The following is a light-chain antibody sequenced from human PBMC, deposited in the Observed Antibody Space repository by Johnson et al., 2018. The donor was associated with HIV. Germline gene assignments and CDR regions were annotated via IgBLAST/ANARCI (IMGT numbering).Light chain of an antibody. Sequence: QSVLTQPPSVSAAPGQKVTISCAGSSSNIGNNYVSWYQQLPGTAPKLLIYENNKRPSGIPDRFSGSKSGTSATLGIPGLQPGDEADYYCGTWDSSLSAARVFGPGTKVTVL. CDR1: SSNIGNNY. CDR3: GTWDSSLSAARV. V-gene: IGLV1-51*02. CDR2: ENN. J-gene: IGLJ1*01.